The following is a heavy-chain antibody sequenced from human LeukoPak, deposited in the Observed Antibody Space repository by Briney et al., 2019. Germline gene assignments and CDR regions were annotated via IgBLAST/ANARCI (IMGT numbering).Heavy chain of an antibody. Sequence: PGGSLRLSCAASGFTFSSYSMNWVRQAPGKGLEWVSYISSSSSTIYYADSVKGRFTISRDSAKNSLYLQMNSLRDEDTAVYYCARDSRGYSYGFTFDYWGQGTLVTVSS. CDR1: GFTFSSYS. CDR3: ARDSRGYSYGFTFDY. V-gene: IGHV3-48*02. CDR2: ISSSSSTI. D-gene: IGHD5-18*01. J-gene: IGHJ4*02.